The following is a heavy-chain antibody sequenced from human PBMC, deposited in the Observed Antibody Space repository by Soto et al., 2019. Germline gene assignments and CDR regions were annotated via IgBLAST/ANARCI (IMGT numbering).Heavy chain of an antibody. V-gene: IGHV3-23*01. CDR2: ITDNGGDA. CDR1: GLTFGSRA. D-gene: IGHD3-10*01. CDR3: ARGSTESYPGSRIFDF. J-gene: IGHJ4*02. Sequence: ESGGDLKQPGGSLRLSCVASGLTFGSRAMSWVRQAPGEGLQWVATITDNGGDAKYADSVRGRFVISRDNSKKTLYLQMTSLTAEDSAMYFCARGSTESYPGSRIFDFWGRGTLVTVSS.